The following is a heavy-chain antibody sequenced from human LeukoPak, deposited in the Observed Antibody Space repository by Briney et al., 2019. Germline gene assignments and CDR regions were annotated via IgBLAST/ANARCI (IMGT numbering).Heavy chain of an antibody. CDR1: GYTLTELS. J-gene: IGHJ4*02. Sequence: ASVKVSFTVSGYTLTELSMHWVRQAPGKGLEWMGGFDPEDGETIYAQKFQGRVTMTEDTSTDTAYMELSSLRSEDTAVYYCATALYYYDSSGSYFDYWGQGTLVTVSS. CDR3: ATALYYYDSSGSYFDY. D-gene: IGHD3-22*01. CDR2: FDPEDGET. V-gene: IGHV1-24*01.